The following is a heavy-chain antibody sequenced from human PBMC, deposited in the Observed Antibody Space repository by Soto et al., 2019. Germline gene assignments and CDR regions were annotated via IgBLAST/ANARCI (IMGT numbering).Heavy chain of an antibody. J-gene: IGHJ6*02. CDR1: GGTFSSYA. CDR3: ARDEKDRKVQLERYYYYGMDV. Sequence: QVQLVQSGAEVKKPGSSVKVSCKASGGTFSSYAISWVRQAPGQGLEWMGGIIPIFGTANYAQKFQGRVTITADESTXXAXMXXSSLRSEDTAVYYCARDEKDRKVQLERYYYYGMDVWGQGTTVTVSS. V-gene: IGHV1-69*12. D-gene: IGHD1-1*01. CDR2: IIPIFGTA.